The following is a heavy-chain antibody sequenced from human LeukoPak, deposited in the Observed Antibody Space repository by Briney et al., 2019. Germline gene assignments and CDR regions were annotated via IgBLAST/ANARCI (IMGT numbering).Heavy chain of an antibody. D-gene: IGHD1-20*01. CDR1: GFTFSSYG. Sequence: GRSLRLSCAASGFTFSSYGMHWVRQAPGKGLEWVAVLWSDGSNKYYADSVKGRFTISRDNSKNTLYLQMNSPRAEDTAVFYCARDNFGFDYWGQGTLVTVSS. CDR2: LWSDGSNK. V-gene: IGHV3-33*01. CDR3: ARDNFGFDY. J-gene: IGHJ4*02.